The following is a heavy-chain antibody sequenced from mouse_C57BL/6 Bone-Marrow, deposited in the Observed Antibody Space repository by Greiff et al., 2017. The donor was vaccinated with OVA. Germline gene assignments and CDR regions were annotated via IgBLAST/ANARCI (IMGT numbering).Heavy chain of an antibody. Sequence: QVQLKQPGAELVKPGASVKLSCKASGYTFTSYWMHWVKQRPGQGLEWIGMIHPNRGSTNYNEKFKSKATLTVDKSSSTAYMQLSSLTSEDSAGYYCASDSNPSSWFAYWGQGTLVTVSA. CDR3: ASDSNPSSWFAY. CDR1: GYTFTSYW. J-gene: IGHJ3*01. V-gene: IGHV1-64*01. D-gene: IGHD2-5*01. CDR2: IHPNRGST.